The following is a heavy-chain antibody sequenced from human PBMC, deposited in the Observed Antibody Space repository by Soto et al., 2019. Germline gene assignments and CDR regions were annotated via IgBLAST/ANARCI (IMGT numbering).Heavy chain of an antibody. J-gene: IGHJ5*02. CDR3: ARGLWFGELMENNWFDP. D-gene: IGHD3-10*01. V-gene: IGHV1-8*01. CDR1: GYTFTSYD. CDR2: MNPNSGNT. Sequence: ASVKVSCKASGYTFTSYDINWVRQATGQGLEWMGWMNPNSGNTGYAQKFQGRVTMTRNTSISTAYMELSSLRSEDTAVYYCARGLWFGELMENNWFDPWGQGTLVTVSS.